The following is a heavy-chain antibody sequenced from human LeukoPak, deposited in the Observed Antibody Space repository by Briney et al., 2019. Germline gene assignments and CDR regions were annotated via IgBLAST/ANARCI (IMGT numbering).Heavy chain of an antibody. CDR3: ARGPSGYHNT. CDR2: IYSGGST. D-gene: IGHD5-12*01. CDR1: EFSVGSNY. J-gene: IGHJ4*02. Sequence: GGSLRLSCAASEFSVGSNYMTWVRQAPGKGLEWVSLIYSGGSTYYADSVKGRFTISRDNSKNTLYLQMNSLRAEDTAVYYFARGPSGYHNTGGQGTLVTVSS. V-gene: IGHV3-66*01.